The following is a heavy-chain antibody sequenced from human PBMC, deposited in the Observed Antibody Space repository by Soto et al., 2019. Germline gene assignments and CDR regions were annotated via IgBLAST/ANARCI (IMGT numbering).Heavy chain of an antibody. CDR1: GYIFKSYW. J-gene: IGHJ3*02. CDR3: ARPTKQKLGGGFAFDI. Sequence: EVQLVQSGAEAKKSGESLKISCKAAGYIFKSYWIGWVRQMPGKGLEWMGIIYPDDSATRYSPSFQGQVTISADKSITTAYLQWSSLKASDPAIYYCARPTKQKLGGGFAFDIWGQGTMVTVSS. V-gene: IGHV5-51*01. CDR2: IYPDDSAT. D-gene: IGHD7-27*01.